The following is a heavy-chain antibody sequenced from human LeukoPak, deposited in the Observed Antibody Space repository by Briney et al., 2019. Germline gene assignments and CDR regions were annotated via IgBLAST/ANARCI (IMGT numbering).Heavy chain of an antibody. CDR1: GFIFSNYA. CDR3: ARGSGYLETFDY. D-gene: IGHD3-22*01. V-gene: IGHV3-30*02. Sequence: GGSLRLSCAASGFIFSNYAMQWVRQAPGMGLEWVAFIRYDGGNTYYADSVKGRFSISRVNSKNTLYLQMNSLTTEDTAVYYCARGSGYLETFDYWGQGTLVTVSS. J-gene: IGHJ4*02. CDR2: IRYDGGNT.